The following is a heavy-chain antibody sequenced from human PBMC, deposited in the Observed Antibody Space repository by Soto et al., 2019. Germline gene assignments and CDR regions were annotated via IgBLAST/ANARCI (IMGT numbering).Heavy chain of an antibody. J-gene: IGHJ4*02. CDR3: AKDGRQGGTYYDILTGYYIAPSLDY. CDR1: GFTFSSYA. CDR2: ISGSGGST. V-gene: IGHV3-23*01. D-gene: IGHD3-9*01. Sequence: PGGSLRLSCAASGFTFSSYAMSWVRQAPGKGLEWVSAISGSGGSTYYADSVKGRFTISRDNSKNTLYLQMNSLRAEDTAVYYCAKDGRQGGTYYDILTGYYIAPSLDYWGQGTLVTVSS.